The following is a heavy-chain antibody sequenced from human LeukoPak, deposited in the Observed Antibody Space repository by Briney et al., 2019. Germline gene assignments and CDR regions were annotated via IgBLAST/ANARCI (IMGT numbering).Heavy chain of an antibody. J-gene: IGHJ4*02. CDR2: IYYSGST. Sequence: PSETLSLTCTVSGGSISSYYWSWIRQPPGKGLEWIGYIYYSGSTNYNPSLKSRVTISVDTSKNQFSLKLSSVTAADTAVYYCANKGTGYYYDSSGYYRYYYFDYWGQGTLVTVSS. CDR1: GGSISSYY. V-gene: IGHV4-59*12. CDR3: ANKGTGYYYDSSGYYRYYYFDY. D-gene: IGHD3-22*01.